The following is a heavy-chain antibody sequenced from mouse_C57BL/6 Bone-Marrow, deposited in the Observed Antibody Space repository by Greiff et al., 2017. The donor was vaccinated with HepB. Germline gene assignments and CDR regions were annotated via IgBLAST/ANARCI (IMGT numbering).Heavy chain of an antibody. CDR2: IYPRGGNT. CDR1: GYTFTSYG. J-gene: IGHJ2*01. CDR3: ASLPFDY. Sequence: VQLQQSGAELARPGASVKLSCKASGYTFTSYGISWVKQRTGQGLEWIGEIYPRGGNTYYNEKFKGKATLTADKSSSTAYMELRSLTSEDSAVYFCASLPFDYWGQGTTLTVSS. V-gene: IGHV1-81*01.